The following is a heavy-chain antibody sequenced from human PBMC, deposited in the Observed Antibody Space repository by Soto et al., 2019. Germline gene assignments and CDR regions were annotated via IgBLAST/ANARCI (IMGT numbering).Heavy chain of an antibody. CDR3: ATTYYFDY. J-gene: IGHJ4*02. V-gene: IGHV1-8*01. Sequence: QVQLVQSGAEVKKPGASVKVSCKAPEHICNAYDINWVRRATGQGLEWMGWMNPLGGKVGFAQKFQGRVTMSIHASTNTAYMELSSLTSEDTAVYYCATTYYFDYWGPGTLITVSS. CDR2: MNPLGGKV. CDR1: EHICNAYD.